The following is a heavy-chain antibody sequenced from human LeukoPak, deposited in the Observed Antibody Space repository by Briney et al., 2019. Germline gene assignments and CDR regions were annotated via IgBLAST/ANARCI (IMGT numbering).Heavy chain of an antibody. J-gene: IGHJ6*02. V-gene: IGHV3-30-3*01. CDR2: ISYDGSNK. D-gene: IGHD2-2*02. CDR1: GFTFSSYA. Sequence: GGSLRLSCAASGFTFSSYAMHWVRRAPGKGLEWVAVISYDGSNKYYADSVKGRFTISRDNSKNTLYLQMNSLRAEDTAVYYCARDKGGVVVPAAILSVWGQGTTVTVSS. CDR3: ARDKGGVVVPAAILSV.